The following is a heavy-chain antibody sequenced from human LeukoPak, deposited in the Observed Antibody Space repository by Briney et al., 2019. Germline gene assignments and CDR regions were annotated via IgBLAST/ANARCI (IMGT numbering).Heavy chain of an antibody. CDR2: INLGNGYR. Sequence: ASVTVSRKASGYCFTSYAMHWLRQAPGQRLEWVGWINLGNGYREYSQKFQGRVTITRDPSESTAYMELSSLRSEDTAVDCGARDQVVREVITACDIWGQGTMVTVSS. V-gene: IGHV1-3*01. CDR3: ARDQVVREVITACDI. J-gene: IGHJ3*02. CDR1: GYCFTSYA. D-gene: IGHD3-10*01.